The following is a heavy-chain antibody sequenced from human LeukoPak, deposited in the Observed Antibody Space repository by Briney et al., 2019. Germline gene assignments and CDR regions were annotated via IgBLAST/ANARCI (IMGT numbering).Heavy chain of an antibody. V-gene: IGHV1-69*13. CDR1: GGTFSSYA. J-gene: IGHJ6*02. CDR3: ARLDAGFGGMDV. D-gene: IGHD3-3*01. Sequence: GASVKVSCEASGGTFSSYAISWVRQAPGQGLEWMGGTIPIFGTANYAQKFQGRVTITADESTSTAYMELSSLRSEDTAVYYCARLDAGFGGMDVWGQGTTVTVSS. CDR2: TIPIFGTA.